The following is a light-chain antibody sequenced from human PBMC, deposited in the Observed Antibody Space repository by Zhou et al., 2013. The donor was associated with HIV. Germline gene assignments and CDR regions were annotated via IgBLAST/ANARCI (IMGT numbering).Light chain of an antibody. CDR1: QSVSSSY. V-gene: IGKV3D-20*02. Sequence: EIVLTQSPGTLSLSPGERATLSCRASQSVSSSYLAWYQQKPGQAPRLLIYDASNRATGIPARFSGSGSGTDFTLTISSLEPEDFAVYYCQQRSNWPPWETFGQGTKVEIK. CDR2: DAS. J-gene: IGKJ1*01. CDR3: QQRSNWPPWET.